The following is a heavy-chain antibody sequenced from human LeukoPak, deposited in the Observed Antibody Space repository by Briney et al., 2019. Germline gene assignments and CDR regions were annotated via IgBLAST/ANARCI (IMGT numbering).Heavy chain of an antibody. CDR2: ISWNSGTI. Sequence: GRSLRLSCAASGFTFDDYAMHWVRQAPGKGLEWVSGISWNSGTIGYADSVKGRFTISRDNAKNSLYLQMHSLRAEDTALYYCVKDLAAAVTGGFDYWGQGTQVTVSA. D-gene: IGHD6-13*01. J-gene: IGHJ4*02. CDR3: VKDLAAAVTGGFDY. V-gene: IGHV3-9*01. CDR1: GFTFDDYA.